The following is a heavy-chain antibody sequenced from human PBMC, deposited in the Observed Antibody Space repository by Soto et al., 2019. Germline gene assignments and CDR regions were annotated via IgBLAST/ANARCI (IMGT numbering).Heavy chain of an antibody. D-gene: IGHD6-13*01. CDR3: ARGNIAEALVY. Sequence: SSETLSLTCAVYGGSISGHYWNWIRQPPGKGLEWIGEINHSGRTNYNPSLKSRVTISVDTSKNQFSLNLGSVTAADTAVYYCARGNIAEALVYWGQGTLVTVSS. CDR2: INHSGRT. J-gene: IGHJ4*02. CDR1: GGSISGHY. V-gene: IGHV4-34*01.